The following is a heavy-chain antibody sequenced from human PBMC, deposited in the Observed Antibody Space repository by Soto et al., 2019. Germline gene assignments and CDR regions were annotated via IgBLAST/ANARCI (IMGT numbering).Heavy chain of an antibody. CDR1: GFTFSSYW. V-gene: IGHV3-74*01. CDR2: INSDGSST. Sequence: PGGSLRLSCAASGFTFSSYWMHWVRQAPGKGLVWVSRINSDGSSTSYADSVKGRFTISRDNAKNTLYLQMNSLRAEDTAVYYCARAPRGEQWLVLSYYYGMDVWGQGTTAPV. CDR3: ARAPRGEQWLVLSYYYGMDV. J-gene: IGHJ6*02. D-gene: IGHD6-19*01.